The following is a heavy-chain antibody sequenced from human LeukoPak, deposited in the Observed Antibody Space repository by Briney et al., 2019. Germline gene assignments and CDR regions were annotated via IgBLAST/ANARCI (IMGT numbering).Heavy chain of an antibody. CDR3: AKKPCSGYYYIDY. CDR1: GFTFSSYA. D-gene: IGHD3-22*01. V-gene: IGHV3-23*01. CDR2: ISDSGGST. J-gene: IGHJ4*02. Sequence: GGSLRLSCAAPGFTFSSYAMSLVRQAPGKGLEWVSTISDSGGSTYYADSVKGRFTISRDNSKNTLYLQMNSLRAEDTAVYCCAKKPCSGYYYIDYWGQGTLVTVSS.